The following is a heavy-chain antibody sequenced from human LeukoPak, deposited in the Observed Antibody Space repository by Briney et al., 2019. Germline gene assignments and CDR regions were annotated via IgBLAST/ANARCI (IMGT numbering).Heavy chain of an antibody. J-gene: IGHJ4*02. D-gene: IGHD2-15*01. CDR3: ASIYCSGGNCYVDY. CDR2: IYYGGST. CDR1: GGSISSSSYY. V-gene: IGHV4-39*01. Sequence: SETLSLTCTVSGGSISSSSYYWGWIRQPPGKGLEWIGNIYYGGSTYYNPSLKSRVTISVDTSKNQFSLKLSSVTAADTAVYYCASIYCSGGNCYVDYWGQGTLVPVSS.